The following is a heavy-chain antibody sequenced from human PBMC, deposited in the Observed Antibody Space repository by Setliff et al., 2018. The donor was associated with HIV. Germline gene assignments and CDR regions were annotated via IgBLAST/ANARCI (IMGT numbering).Heavy chain of an antibody. D-gene: IGHD6-19*01. Sequence: PSETLSLSCAASGFTVSTNYMSWVRQAPGKGLEWVSSISSSSTYTFYADSVKGRFTISRDNAKNTLFVQMNSLRAEDTAVYYCARAVHSGWYYFDYWGQGTLVTVSS. CDR3: ARAVHSGWYYFDY. CDR2: ISSSSTYT. J-gene: IGHJ4*02. V-gene: IGHV3-21*06. CDR1: GFTVSTNY.